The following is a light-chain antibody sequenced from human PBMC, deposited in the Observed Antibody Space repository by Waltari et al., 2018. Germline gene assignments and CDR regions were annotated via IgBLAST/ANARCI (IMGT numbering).Light chain of an antibody. CDR1: HRVANSY. CDR2: AAS. V-gene: IGKV3-20*01. Sequence: VFTQSPGTLSLSPGERATLSCRASHRVANSYLAWYQQRPGQAPRLLIYAASSRATGIPDRFSGSVSGTDFTLTISRLEPEDSAVYYCHQYGNSARTFGQGTKVEIK. J-gene: IGKJ1*01. CDR3: HQYGNSART.